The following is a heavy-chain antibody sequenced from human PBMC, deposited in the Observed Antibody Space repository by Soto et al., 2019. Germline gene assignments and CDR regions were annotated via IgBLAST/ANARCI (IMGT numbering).Heavy chain of an antibody. D-gene: IGHD6-13*01. V-gene: IGHV5-51*01. CDR3: AISSVAAAGFDY. J-gene: IGHJ4*02. CDR1: GYSFTDYW. CDR2: FFPGDSDT. Sequence: PGEFLRISWKVFGYSFTDYWIGWVSQMPGKGLEWMGIFFPGDSDTRYSPSFQGQVTISVDRSISTAYLQWSSLKASDTATYYCAISSVAAAGFDYWGQGTQVTVSS.